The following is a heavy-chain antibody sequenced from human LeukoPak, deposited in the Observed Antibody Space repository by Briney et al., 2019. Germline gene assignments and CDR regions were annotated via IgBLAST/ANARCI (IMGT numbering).Heavy chain of an antibody. Sequence: GGSLRLSCAASGFTFSGSAMSWVRQAPGKGLEWVSYISSSSTHIYYADSVEGRFTISRDNARNSLYLQMNSLRAEDTAIYYCARSEHSSSSFDYWGQGALVTVSS. CDR3: ARSEHSSSSFDY. D-gene: IGHD6-6*01. J-gene: IGHJ4*02. CDR1: GFTFSGSA. V-gene: IGHV3-21*01. CDR2: ISSSSTHI.